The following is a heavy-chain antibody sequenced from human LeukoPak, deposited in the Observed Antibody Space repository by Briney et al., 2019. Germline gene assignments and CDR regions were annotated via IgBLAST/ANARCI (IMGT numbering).Heavy chain of an antibody. J-gene: IGHJ3*02. Sequence: ASVKVSCKASGFAFTSSAVQWVRQARGQRLEWIGWIVVGSGNTNYAQKFQERVTITRDMSTSTAYMELSSLRSEDTAVYYCAAAIVVVPAAIQDDAFDIWGQGTMVTVSS. CDR1: GFAFTSSA. V-gene: IGHV1-58*01. CDR3: AAAIVVVPAAIQDDAFDI. D-gene: IGHD2-2*02. CDR2: IVVGSGNT.